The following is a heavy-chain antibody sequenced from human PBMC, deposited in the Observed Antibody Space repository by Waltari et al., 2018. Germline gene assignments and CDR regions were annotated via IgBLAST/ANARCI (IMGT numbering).Heavy chain of an antibody. CDR2: RKKDGSDT. D-gene: IGHD1-26*01. J-gene: IGHJ4*02. CDR1: GFTFNTFW. CDR3: ARDWEGDSPNFDY. V-gene: IGHV3-7*04. Sequence: EVQLVESGGGLVQPGGSLRLSCVASGFTFNTFWMSWVRQAPGKGREWVTDRKKDGSDTYYADSVKGRFTVSRDNAKNSLYLQMNSLRVEDTAVYYCARDWEGDSPNFDYWGQGTLVTVSS.